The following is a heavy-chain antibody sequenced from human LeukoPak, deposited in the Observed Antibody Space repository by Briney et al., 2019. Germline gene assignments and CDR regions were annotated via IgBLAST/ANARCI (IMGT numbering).Heavy chain of an antibody. CDR2: IRYDGSNK. J-gene: IGHJ4*02. V-gene: IGHV3-30*02. D-gene: IGHD2-8*01. Sequence: GGSLRLSCAASGFTFSSAWMSWVRQAPGKGLEWVAFIRYDGSNKYYADSVKGRFTISRDNSKNTLYLQMNSLRAEDTAVYYCAKDRSPNRSYYFDYWGQGTLVTVSS. CDR1: GFTFSSAW. CDR3: AKDRSPNRSYYFDY.